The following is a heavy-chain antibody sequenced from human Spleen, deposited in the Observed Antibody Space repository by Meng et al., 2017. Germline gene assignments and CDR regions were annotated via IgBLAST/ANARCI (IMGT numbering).Heavy chain of an antibody. CDR3: ARDHEPYSGYEYVFNY. CDR1: GYNFPDYY. CDR2: INPKSGDT. J-gene: IGHJ4*02. Sequence: ASVKVSCKPSGYNFPDYYIHWVRRAPGQGLEWMGRINPKSGDTHYAQKFQARVTMTGDTSISTAYMELSGLRSDDTAMYYCARDHEPYSGYEYVFNYWGQGTLVTVSS. V-gene: IGHV1-2*06. D-gene: IGHD5-12*01.